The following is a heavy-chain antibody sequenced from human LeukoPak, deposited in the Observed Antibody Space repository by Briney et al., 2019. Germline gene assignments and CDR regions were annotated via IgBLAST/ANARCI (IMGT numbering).Heavy chain of an antibody. CDR2: ITAYNGDT. D-gene: IGHD4-11*01. CDR3: ARDTPRTVPEDYYGMDV. CDR1: GYTFTSYG. V-gene: IGHV1-18*01. Sequence: ASVKVSCKASGYTFTSYGITWVRQAPGQGLEWMGWITAYNGDTKYAQKFQGRLTMTTDTSTSTAYMELRSLRSDDTAVYYCARDTPRTVPEDYYGMDVWGQGTTVTVSS. J-gene: IGHJ6*02.